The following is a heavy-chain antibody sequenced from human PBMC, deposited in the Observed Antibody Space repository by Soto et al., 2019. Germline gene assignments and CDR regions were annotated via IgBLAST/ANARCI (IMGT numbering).Heavy chain of an antibody. Sequence: ASETLSLTCTVSGGSISSSSYYWGWIRQPPGKGLEWIGSIYYSGSTYSNPSLKSRVTISVDTSKNQFSLKLSSVTAADTAVYYCARAGAAAPNIYFDYWGQGTLVTVSS. V-gene: IGHV4-39*01. CDR3: ARAGAAAPNIYFDY. J-gene: IGHJ4*02. D-gene: IGHD6-13*01. CDR2: IYYSGST. CDR1: GGSISSSSYY.